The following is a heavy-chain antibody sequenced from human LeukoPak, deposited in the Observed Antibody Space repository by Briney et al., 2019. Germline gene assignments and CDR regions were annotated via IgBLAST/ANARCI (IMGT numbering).Heavy chain of an antibody. D-gene: IGHD3-9*01. CDR2: INTNSSGT. Sequence: ASVKVSCKASGYTFTGYYIHWVRKAPGQGLEWMGGINTNSSGTNYAQKFQGRVTMPRDTSISTAYMELSRLRSDDTAVYYCARDDVLTGPHNGGGTSEEFDPWGQGTLVTVSS. CDR1: GYTFTGYY. CDR3: ARDDVLTGPHNGGGTSEEFDP. J-gene: IGHJ5*02. V-gene: IGHV1-2*02.